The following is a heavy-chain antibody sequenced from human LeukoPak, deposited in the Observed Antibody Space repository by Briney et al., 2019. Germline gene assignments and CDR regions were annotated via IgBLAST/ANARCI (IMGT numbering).Heavy chain of an antibody. CDR1: GFTFTGYY. CDR2: INLNTGDT. CDR3: ARDQPALDY. J-gene: IGHJ4*02. Sequence: GASVKVSCKASGFTFTGYYMHWVRQSPGQGLEWMGWINLNTGDTDYAPKFQGRVTMTRDTSITTAYMELSRLRYDDTAVYYCARDQPALDYWGRGTLVTVSS. V-gene: IGHV1-2*02.